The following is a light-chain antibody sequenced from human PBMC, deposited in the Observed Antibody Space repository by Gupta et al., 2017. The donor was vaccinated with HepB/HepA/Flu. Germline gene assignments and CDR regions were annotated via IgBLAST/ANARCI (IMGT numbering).Light chain of an antibody. CDR2: YND. CDR3: AAWDTSRNVVV. Sequence: QSVLTQSTSVSGTPGQRVTISCSGSSSNVGRNNVNWYQQLPGTAPKLLIYYNDDRPSGVPDRISGSKSGTSASLAISGLQAEDEADYYCAAWDTSRNVVVFGGGTKLTVL. J-gene: IGLJ2*01. CDR1: SSNVGRNN. V-gene: IGLV1-44*01.